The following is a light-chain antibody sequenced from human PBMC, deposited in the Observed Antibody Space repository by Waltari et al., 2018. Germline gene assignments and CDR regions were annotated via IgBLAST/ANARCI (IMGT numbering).Light chain of an antibody. J-gene: IGLJ1*01. V-gene: IGLV2-14*03. CDR3: SSYTSSNTPHYV. CDR2: NVY. Sequence: QQHPGKAPTLMIHNVYTRPSGVSSRFSGSESGTTASLTISGLQAEDEAEYYCSSYTSSNTPHYVFGSGTRVTVL.